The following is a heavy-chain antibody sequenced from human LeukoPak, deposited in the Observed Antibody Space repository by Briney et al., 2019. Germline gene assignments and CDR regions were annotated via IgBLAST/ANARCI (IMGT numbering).Heavy chain of an antibody. Sequence: SETLSLTCTVSGGSISSYYWSWIRQPPGKGLEWIGYIYYIGSTNYNPSLKSRVTISVDTSKNQFSLKLSSVTAADTAVYYCARASKRITMVRGVISSPFFDYWGQGTLVTVSS. D-gene: IGHD3-10*01. CDR1: GGSISSYY. J-gene: IGHJ4*02. CDR3: ARASKRITMVRGVISSPFFDY. CDR2: IYYIGST. V-gene: IGHV4-59*01.